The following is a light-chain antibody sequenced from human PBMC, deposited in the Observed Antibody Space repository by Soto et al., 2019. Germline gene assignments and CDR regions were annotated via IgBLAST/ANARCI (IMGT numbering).Light chain of an antibody. CDR2: TAS. J-gene: IGKJ1*01. Sequence: DIQMTQSPSSLSASVGDRVTITCRASQGIRHDLGWYQQKPGKAPKRLIYTASSLQSGVPPRFSGSGSGTKFTLTISSLQPEDFATYYCLQNKSYPGTFGKGTKVEIK. V-gene: IGKV1-17*01. CDR1: QGIRHD. CDR3: LQNKSYPGT.